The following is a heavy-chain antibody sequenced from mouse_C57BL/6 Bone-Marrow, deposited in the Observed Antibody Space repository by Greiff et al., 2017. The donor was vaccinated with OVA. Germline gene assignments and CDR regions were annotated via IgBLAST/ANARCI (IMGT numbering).Heavy chain of an antibody. CDR2: ISNGGSYN. CDR1: GFTFSSYA. CDR3: ARRGSKVEATDWYFDV. J-gene: IGHJ1*03. V-gene: IGHV5-4*01. D-gene: IGHD1-1*01. Sequence: EVQRVESGGGLVKPGGSLKLSCAASGFTFSSYAMSWVRQTPEKRLEWVATISNGGSYNYYPDNVQGRFPIFSNNAKNNLYLQKRHAKSDDTTMNYCARRGSKVEATDWYFDVWGTGTTVTVSS.